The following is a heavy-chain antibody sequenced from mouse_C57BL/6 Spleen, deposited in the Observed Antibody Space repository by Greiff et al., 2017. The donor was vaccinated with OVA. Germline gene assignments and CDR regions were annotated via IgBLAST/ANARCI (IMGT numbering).Heavy chain of an antibody. V-gene: IGHV1-15*01. Sequence: QVQLQQSGAELVRPGASVTLSCKASGYTFTDYEMHWVKQTPVHGLEWIGAIDPETGGTDYNQKFKGKAILTADKSSSTAYMELRSLTSEDSAVDYCTRSETGGFDYWGQGTTLTVSS. CDR3: TRSETGGFDY. CDR1: GYTFTDYE. J-gene: IGHJ2*01. CDR2: IDPETGGT. D-gene: IGHD4-1*01.